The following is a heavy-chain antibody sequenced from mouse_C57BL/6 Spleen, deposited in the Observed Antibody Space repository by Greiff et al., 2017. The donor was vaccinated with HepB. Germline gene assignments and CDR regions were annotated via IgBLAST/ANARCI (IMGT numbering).Heavy chain of an antibody. CDR3: TKYYGSSQTWFAY. D-gene: IGHD1-1*01. V-gene: IGHV14-4*01. CDR2: IDPENGDT. J-gene: IGHJ3*01. Sequence: VQLQQSGAELVRPGASVKLSCTASGFNIKDDYMHWVKQRPEQGLEWIGWIDPENGDTEYASKFQGKAPITADTSSNTAYLQLSSLTSEDTAVYYCTKYYGSSQTWFAYWGQGTLVTVSA. CDR1: GFNIKDDY.